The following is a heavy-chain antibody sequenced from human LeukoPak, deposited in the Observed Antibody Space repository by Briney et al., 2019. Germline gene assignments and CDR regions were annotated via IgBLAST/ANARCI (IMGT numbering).Heavy chain of an antibody. CDR1: GYSFTSYW. CDR2: IYPGDSDT. J-gene: IGHJ3*02. CDR3: ASRPLLSSAEAESPGAFDI. V-gene: IGHV5-51*01. D-gene: IGHD6-13*01. Sequence: GESLKISCKGSGYSFTSYWIGWVRQMPGKRLEWMGIIYPGDSDTRYSPSFQGQVTISADKSISTAYLQWSSLKASDTAMYYCASRPLLSSAEAESPGAFDIWGQGTMVTVSS.